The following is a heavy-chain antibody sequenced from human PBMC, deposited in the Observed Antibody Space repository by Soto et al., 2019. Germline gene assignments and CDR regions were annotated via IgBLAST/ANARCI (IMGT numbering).Heavy chain of an antibody. CDR1: GGSISSYY. J-gene: IGHJ4*02. CDR2: TYYSGST. V-gene: IGHV4-59*01. Sequence: SETLSLTCSVSGGSISSYYWSWIRQPPGKGLEWIGYTYYSGSTDYDPSLKSRVTISVDTSKNQFSLKLSSVTAADTAVYYCARRWGTYFDFWGQGTLVTVSS. D-gene: IGHD7-27*01. CDR3: ARRWGTYFDF.